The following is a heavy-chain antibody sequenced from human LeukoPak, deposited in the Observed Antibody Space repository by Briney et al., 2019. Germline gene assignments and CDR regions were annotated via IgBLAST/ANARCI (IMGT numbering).Heavy chain of an antibody. J-gene: IGHJ5*02. CDR2: IYYSGST. Sequence: PSETLSLTCTVSGGSISSYYWSWIRQPPGKGLEWIGYIYYSGSTNYNPSLKSRVTISVDTSKNQFSLKLSSVTAADTAVYYCATRRWGSSGYYRAILFDPWGQGTLVTVSS. V-gene: IGHV4-59*12. CDR1: GGSISSYY. CDR3: ATRRWGSSGYYRAILFDP. D-gene: IGHD3-22*01.